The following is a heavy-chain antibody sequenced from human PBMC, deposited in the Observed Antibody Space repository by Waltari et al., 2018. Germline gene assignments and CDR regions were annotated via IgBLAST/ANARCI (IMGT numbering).Heavy chain of an antibody. CDR3: ARGGLKYIAVAPFDY. Sequence: QVQLVQSGAEVKKPGSSVKVSCKASGGTFSSYAISWVRQTPGQGLVLMGRVIPVFGKAHDDLRFRCRVTITADKSTSTAYMELSSLSTEETAVYYCARGGLKYIAVAPFDYWGQGTLVTVSS. CDR2: VIPVFGKA. J-gene: IGHJ4*02. D-gene: IGHD6-19*01. V-gene: IGHV1-69*14. CDR1: GGTFSSYA.